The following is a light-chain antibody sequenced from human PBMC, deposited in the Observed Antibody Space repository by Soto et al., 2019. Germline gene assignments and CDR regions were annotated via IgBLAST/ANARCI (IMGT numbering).Light chain of an antibody. Sequence: QSVLTQPPSASGTPGQRVTISCSGSTSNIGINSVNWYQQLPGTAPRLLIHSSNQRPSGVPDRFSGSKSGTSASLAISGLQSEDDGDYYCAAWDDSLAGWVFGGGTKLTVL. CDR3: AAWDDSLAGWV. CDR2: SSN. CDR1: TSNIGINS. V-gene: IGLV1-44*01. J-gene: IGLJ3*02.